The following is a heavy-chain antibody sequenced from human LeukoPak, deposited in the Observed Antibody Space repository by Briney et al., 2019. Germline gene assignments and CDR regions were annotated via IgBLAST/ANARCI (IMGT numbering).Heavy chain of an antibody. CDR3: ARRHRGATSDLDWFDP. CDR1: GDSISSYY. J-gene: IGHJ5*02. Sequence: PSETLSLICTVSGDSISSYYWSWIRQPPGKGLEYTGYIDYRGTSDYNPSLKSRVTISLDTSKNQFSLRLTSVTAADTAVYFCARRHRGATSDLDWFDPWGQGTLVTVSS. CDR2: IDYRGTS. V-gene: IGHV4-59*08. D-gene: IGHD1-26*01.